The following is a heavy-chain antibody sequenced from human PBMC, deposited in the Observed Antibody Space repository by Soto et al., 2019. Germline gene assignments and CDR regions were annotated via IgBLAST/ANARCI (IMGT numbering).Heavy chain of an antibody. Sequence: QVQLVQSGAEVKKPGSSVKVSCKASGGTFSSYTISWVRQAPGQGLEWMGRIIPILGIANYAQKFQGRVTINADKSTSTAYMELSSLRSEDTAVYYCARILVLDYYYGMDVWGQGTTVTVSS. D-gene: IGHD6-13*01. V-gene: IGHV1-69*02. CDR3: ARILVLDYYYGMDV. CDR1: GGTFSSYT. CDR2: IIPILGIA. J-gene: IGHJ6*02.